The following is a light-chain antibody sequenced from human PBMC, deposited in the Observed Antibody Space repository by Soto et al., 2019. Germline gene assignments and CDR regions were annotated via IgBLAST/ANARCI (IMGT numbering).Light chain of an antibody. CDR1: SSVVGGYNY. Sequence: QSALTQPRSVSGSPGQSVTISCTGTSSVVGGYNYVSWYQQHPDKAPKVMIYDVTKRPSGVPDRFSGSKSGNTASLTISGLQAEDEADYYCCSYASSYIYVFGTGTKVTVL. J-gene: IGLJ1*01. CDR2: DVT. CDR3: CSYASSYIYV. V-gene: IGLV2-11*01.